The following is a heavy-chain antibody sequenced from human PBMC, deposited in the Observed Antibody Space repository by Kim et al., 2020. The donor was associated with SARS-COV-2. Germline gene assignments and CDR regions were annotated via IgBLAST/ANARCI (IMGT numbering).Heavy chain of an antibody. CDR2: IYYSGST. CDR3: ARGRYYDFWSGYLYNWFDP. J-gene: IGHJ5*02. CDR1: GGSISSYY. D-gene: IGHD3-3*01. Sequence: SETLSLTCTVSGGSISSYYWSWIRQPPGKGLEWIGYIYYSGSTNYNPSLKSRVTISVDTSKNQFSLKLSSVTAADTAVYYCARGRYYDFWSGYLYNWFDPWGQGTLVTVSS. V-gene: IGHV4-59*13.